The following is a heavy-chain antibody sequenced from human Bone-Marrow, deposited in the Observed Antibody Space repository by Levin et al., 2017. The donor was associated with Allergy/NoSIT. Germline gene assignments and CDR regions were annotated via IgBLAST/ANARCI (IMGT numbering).Heavy chain of an antibody. CDR2: ITSFSSYI. J-gene: IGHJ6*02. Sequence: GGSLRLSCAASGFTFNSYSMNWVRQAPGKGLEWVSSITSFSSYIEYADSVKGRFTISRDNAKNSLLLQMTGLRAEDTAVYYCVRGKGLAGVADYYNNGLEVWGQGTTVTVSS. V-gene: IGHV3-21*01. D-gene: IGHD1-26*01. CDR1: GFTFNSYS. CDR3: VRGKGLAGVADYYNNGLEV.